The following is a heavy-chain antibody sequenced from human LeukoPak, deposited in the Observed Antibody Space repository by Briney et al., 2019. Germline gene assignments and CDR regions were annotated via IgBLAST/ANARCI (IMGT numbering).Heavy chain of an antibody. CDR1: GGSFSGYY. Sequence: SETLSLTCAVYGGSFSGYYWSWIRQPPGKGLEWIGEINHSGSTNYNPSLKSRVTISVDTSKNQFSLKLSSVTAADTAVYYCARVLFKGRGRYYYYGMDVWGQGTTVTVSS. CDR3: ARVLFKGRGRYYYYGMDV. CDR2: INHSGST. V-gene: IGHV4-34*01. J-gene: IGHJ6*02. D-gene: IGHD1-26*01.